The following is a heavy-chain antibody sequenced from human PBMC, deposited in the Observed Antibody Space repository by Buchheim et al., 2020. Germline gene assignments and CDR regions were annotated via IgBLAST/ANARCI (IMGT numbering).Heavy chain of an antibody. V-gene: IGHV3-30*18. Sequence: QVQLVESGGGVVQPGRSLRLSCAASGFTFSSYGMHWVRQAPGKGLEWVAVISYDGSNKYYADSVKGRFTISRDNSKNTLNLQMNSLRAEDTAVYYCAKDRSEFDYWGQGTL. J-gene: IGHJ4*02. CDR3: AKDRSEFDY. CDR2: ISYDGSNK. CDR1: GFTFSSYG.